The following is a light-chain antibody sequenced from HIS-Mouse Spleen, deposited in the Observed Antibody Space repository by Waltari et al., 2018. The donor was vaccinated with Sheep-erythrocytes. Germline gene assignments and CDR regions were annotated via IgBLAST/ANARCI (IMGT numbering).Light chain of an antibody. J-gene: IGLJ3*02. CDR1: SSDVGGSNS. Sequence: QSALTQPPSASGSPGQSVTISCTGTSSDVGGSNSVSCYQQHPGKAPKLMIYEVSKRPSGVPDRFSGSKSGNTASLTVSGLQAEDEADYYCSSYAGSNNWVFGGGTKLTVL. CDR3: SSYAGSNNWV. CDR2: EVS. V-gene: IGLV2-8*01.